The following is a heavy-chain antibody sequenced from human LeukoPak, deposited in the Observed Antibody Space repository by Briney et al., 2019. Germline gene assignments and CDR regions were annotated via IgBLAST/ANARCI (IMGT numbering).Heavy chain of an antibody. CDR3: ARVSHDYVWGSYRSIDY. CDR2: MNPNSGNT. CDR1: GYTFTSYD. D-gene: IGHD3-16*02. Sequence: GASVKVSCKASGYTFTSYDINWVRQATGQGLEWMGWMNPNSGNTGYAQKFQGRVTMTRNTSISTAYMELSSLRSEDTAVYYCARVSHDYVWGSYRSIDYWGQGTLVTVSS. V-gene: IGHV1-8*01. J-gene: IGHJ4*02.